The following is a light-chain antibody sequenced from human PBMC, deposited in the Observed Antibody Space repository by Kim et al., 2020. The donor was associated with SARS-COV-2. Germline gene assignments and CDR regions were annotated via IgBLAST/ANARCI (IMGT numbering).Light chain of an antibody. CDR2: GNN. CDR3: ASWDDSLSGRV. J-gene: IGLJ3*02. V-gene: IGLV1-47*01. CDR1: SSNVGSHS. Sequence: GQGVTITCTGSSSNVGSHSVYWYQHLPGTAPKVLIYGNNQRSSGVPDRFSGSRSGTSASLAITGLRSEDEADYYCASWDDSLSGRVFGGGTQLTVL.